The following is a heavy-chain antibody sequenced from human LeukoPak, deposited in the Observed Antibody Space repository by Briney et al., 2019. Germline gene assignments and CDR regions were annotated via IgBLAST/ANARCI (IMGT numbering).Heavy chain of an antibody. V-gene: IGHV4-4*02. J-gene: IGHJ6*03. D-gene: IGHD3/OR15-3a*01. CDR1: GGSITSANW. CDR2: IYHTGNA. Sequence: SETLSLTCAVSGGSITSANWWSWVRQSPGKGLQWIGEIYHTGNANDNPSLQSRVIISLDRSKNQFSLRLNSVTAADTAVYFCARDADGTDLHYYHMDVWGKGTTVTVSS. CDR3: ARDADGTDLHYYHMDV.